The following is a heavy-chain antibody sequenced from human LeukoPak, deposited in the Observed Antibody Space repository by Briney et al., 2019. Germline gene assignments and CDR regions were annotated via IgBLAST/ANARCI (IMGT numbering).Heavy chain of an antibody. CDR3: VKSPHGDDNRQFDY. Sequence: GGSLRLSCSASGFTFSSYAMHWVRQAPGKGLEYVSAISSNGGSTYYADSVKGRITISRDNSKKMLYLQMSSLRAEDTAVYYCVKSPHGDDNRQFDYWGQGTLVTVSS. V-gene: IGHV3-64D*06. CDR1: GFTFSSYA. J-gene: IGHJ4*02. CDR2: ISSNGGST. D-gene: IGHD4-17*01.